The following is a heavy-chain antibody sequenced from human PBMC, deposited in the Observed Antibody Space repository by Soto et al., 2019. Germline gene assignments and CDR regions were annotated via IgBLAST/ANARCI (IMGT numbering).Heavy chain of an antibody. CDR1: GGTFSSYA. V-gene: IGHV1-69*01. CDR2: ISPIFGTA. D-gene: IGHD6-19*01. J-gene: IGHJ4*02. CDR3: ATSTRPGIAVAGTHFDY. Sequence: QVQLVQSGAEVKKPGSSVKVSCKASGGTFSSYAISWVRQAPGQGLEWMGGISPIFGTANYAQKFQGRVTITADDSTSTAYMELSSLRSEDTAVYYCATSTRPGIAVAGTHFDYWGQGTLVTVSS.